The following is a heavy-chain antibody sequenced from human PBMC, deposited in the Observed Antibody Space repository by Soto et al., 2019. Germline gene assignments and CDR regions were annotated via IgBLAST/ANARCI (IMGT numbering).Heavy chain of an antibody. V-gene: IGHV1-8*01. CDR1: GYTFTSYD. CDR3: ARQKGGYYDY. J-gene: IGHJ4*02. CDR2: MNPNSGNT. D-gene: IGHD2-15*01. Sequence: QVQLVQSGAEVKKPGASVKVSCKASGYTFTSYDINWVRQATGQGIERMGWMNPNSGNTGYAQKFQGRATKTRNTSISTANMELSSRRSEDTAVYYCARQKGGYYDYWGQGSLVTVSS.